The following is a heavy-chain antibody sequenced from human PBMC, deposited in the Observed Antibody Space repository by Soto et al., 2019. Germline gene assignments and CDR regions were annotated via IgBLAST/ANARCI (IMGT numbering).Heavy chain of an antibody. CDR1: GYTFTSYG. Sequence: GASVKVSCKASGYTFTSYGISWVRQAPGQGLEWMGWISAYNGNTNYAQKLQGRVTMTTDTSTSTAYMELRSLRSDDTAVYYCAREGPLRFLEWQPQYYYYGMDVWGQGTTVTVSS. J-gene: IGHJ6*02. CDR2: ISAYNGNT. CDR3: AREGPLRFLEWQPQYYYYGMDV. V-gene: IGHV1-18*01. D-gene: IGHD3-3*01.